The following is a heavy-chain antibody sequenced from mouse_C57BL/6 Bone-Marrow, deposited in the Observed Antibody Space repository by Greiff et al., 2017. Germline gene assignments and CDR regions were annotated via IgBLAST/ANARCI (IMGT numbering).Heavy chain of an antibody. V-gene: IGHV1-63*01. J-gene: IGHJ1*03. D-gene: IGHD2-5*01. Sequence: QVQLQQSGAELVRPGTSVKMSCKASGYTFTNYWIGWAKQRPGHGLEWIGDIYPGGGYTNYNEKFKGKATLTADKSSSTAYMQFSSLTSEDSAIYYCARESNGYFDVWGTGTTVTVSS. CDR1: GYTFTNYW. CDR3: ARESNGYFDV. CDR2: IYPGGGYT.